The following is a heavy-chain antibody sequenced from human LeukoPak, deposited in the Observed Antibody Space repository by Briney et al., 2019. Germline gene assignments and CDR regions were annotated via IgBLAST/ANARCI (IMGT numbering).Heavy chain of an antibody. V-gene: IGHV3-23*01. CDR2: ISGNGATT. J-gene: IGHJ3*01. CDR1: GFTVKNYA. CDR3: VRKEAQHLAFLLGAFDV. D-gene: IGHD2-2*01. Sequence: PGGSLRLSCAASGFTVKNYAMTWVRQAPGKGLEWVSIISGNGATTYYGDSVQGRFIVSRDNSRPTIYLQMNRLRVEDTAVYYCVRKEAQHLAFLLGAFDVWGQGTTVTVSS.